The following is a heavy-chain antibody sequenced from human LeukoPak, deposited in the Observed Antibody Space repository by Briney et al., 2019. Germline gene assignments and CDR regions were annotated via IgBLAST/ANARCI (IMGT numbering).Heavy chain of an antibody. V-gene: IGHV4-39*07. CDR2: IYYSGST. CDR3: ARWSEDCSGGSCYSAFDP. J-gene: IGHJ5*02. D-gene: IGHD2-15*01. Sequence: SESLSLTCTVSGGSISSSSYYWGWIRQPPGKGLEWIGSIYYSGSTYYNPSLKSRVTISVDTSKNQFSLKLSSVTAADTAVYYCARWSEDCSGGSCYSAFDPWGQGTLVTVSS. CDR1: GGSISSSSYY.